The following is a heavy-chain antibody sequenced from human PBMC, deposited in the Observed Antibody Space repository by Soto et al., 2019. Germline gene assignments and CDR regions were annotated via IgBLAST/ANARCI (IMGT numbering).Heavy chain of an antibody. Sequence: ASVKVSFKASGYTFTSYYMHWVRQAPGQGLEWMGIINPSGSSTSYAQKFQGRVTMTRDTSTSTVYMELSGLRSEDTAVYYCARAHFTYGSGVRFDPWGQGTLVTVSS. CDR1: GYTFTSYY. J-gene: IGHJ5*02. CDR2: INPSGSST. CDR3: ARAHFTYGSGVRFDP. V-gene: IGHV1-46*01. D-gene: IGHD3-10*01.